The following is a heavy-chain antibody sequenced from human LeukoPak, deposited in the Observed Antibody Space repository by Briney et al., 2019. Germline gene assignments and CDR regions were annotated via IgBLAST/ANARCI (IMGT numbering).Heavy chain of an antibody. J-gene: IGHJ6*03. CDR2: ISGGGGST. D-gene: IGHD3-3*01. V-gene: IGHV3-23*01. CDR1: GFTFSSYA. CDR3: AKNADYDFWSGYSDLIYYMDV. Sequence: GGSLRLSCAASGFTFSSYAMGWVRQAPGKGLEWVSAISGGGGSTYYADSVKGRFTISRDNSKNTLYLQMNSLRAEDTAVYYCAKNADYDFWSGYSDLIYYMDVWGKGTTVTVSS.